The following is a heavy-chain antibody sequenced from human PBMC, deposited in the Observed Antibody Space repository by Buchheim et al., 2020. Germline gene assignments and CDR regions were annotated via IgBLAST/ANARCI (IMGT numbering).Heavy chain of an antibody. D-gene: IGHD2-8*02. J-gene: IGHJ3*02. V-gene: IGHV3-23*01. CDR2: ISGSGGIT. Sequence: EVQLLETGGGLVQPGGSLRLSCVASAFTFSSYALSWVRQAPGRGVEWVSSISGSGGITYYADSVKGRFTISRDNSKNTLYLQMNSLRTEDTAVYYCATAGSIWWGAFDIWGQGT. CDR3: ATAGSIWWGAFDI. CDR1: AFTFSSYA.